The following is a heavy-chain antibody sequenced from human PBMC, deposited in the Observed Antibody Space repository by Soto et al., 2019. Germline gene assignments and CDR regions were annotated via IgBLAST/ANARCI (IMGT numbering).Heavy chain of an antibody. CDR2: IYYSGST. CDR3: AGSPCISITCDSFYSMDV. Sequence: RSLACSVSGGSISSAGYYWSWFRQHPGKGLAWIGYIYYSGSTYYNPSLKSRVTISVDTSKNQFSLKLSSVTAADTAVYYCAGSPCISITCDSFYSMDVWGQGTTVT. J-gene: IGHJ6*02. CDR1: GGSISSAGYY. D-gene: IGHD2-2*01. V-gene: IGHV4-31*03.